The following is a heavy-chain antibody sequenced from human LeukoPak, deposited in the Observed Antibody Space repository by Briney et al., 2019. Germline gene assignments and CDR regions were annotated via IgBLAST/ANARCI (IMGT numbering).Heavy chain of an antibody. CDR3: ERSMYYSDSSGSITSQTSFDY. J-gene: IGHJ4*02. Sequence: SETLSLTSTVSGGSIFSYFWCWISHPPRKGLERMWYIYYSVSTNYNPSLKGRVSISVDTSQNQFSLKLRSVTAGDTDVSDCERSMYYSDSSGSITSQTSFDYWGQGTPVTVSS. V-gene: IGHV4-59*01. CDR2: IYYSVST. D-gene: IGHD3-22*01. CDR1: GGSIFSYF.